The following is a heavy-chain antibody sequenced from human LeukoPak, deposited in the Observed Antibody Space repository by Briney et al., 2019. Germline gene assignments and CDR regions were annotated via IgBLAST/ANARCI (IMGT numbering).Heavy chain of an antibody. CDR3: ARAALESYYYYYMDV. D-gene: IGHD6-25*01. CDR2: IWCDGSNK. J-gene: IGHJ6*03. V-gene: IGHV3-33*01. Sequence: GGSLRLSCAASGFTFSSYGMHWVRQAPGKGLEWVAVIWCDGSNKYYAESVKGRFTISRDNSKNTLYLQMNSLRAEETAVYYCARAALESYYYYYMDVWGKGTTVTVSS. CDR1: GFTFSSYG.